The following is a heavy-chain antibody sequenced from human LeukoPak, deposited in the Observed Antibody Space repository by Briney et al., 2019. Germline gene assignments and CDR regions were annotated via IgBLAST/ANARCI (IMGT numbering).Heavy chain of an antibody. CDR3: AREIWTYGSGSYYSLDY. CDR2: IIPILGTV. CDR1: GGTFSNYA. J-gene: IGHJ4*02. Sequence: ASVKVSCKASGGTFSNYAISWVRQAPGQGLEWMGRIIPILGTVNYAQKFQGRVTISADKSTSTAYMELSSLRSEDTAVYYCAREIWTYGSGSYYSLDYWGQGTLVTVSS. D-gene: IGHD3-10*01. V-gene: IGHV1-69*06.